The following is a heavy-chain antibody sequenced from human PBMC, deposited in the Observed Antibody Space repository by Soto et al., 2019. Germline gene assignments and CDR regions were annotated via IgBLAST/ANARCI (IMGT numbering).Heavy chain of an antibody. CDR1: GFTFSSYG. D-gene: IGHD2-15*01. CDR2: ISYDGSNK. CDR3: AKDGYCSGGSCYSYFDY. J-gene: IGHJ4*02. V-gene: IGHV3-30*18. Sequence: ESGGGVVQPGRSLRLSCAASGFTFSSYGMHWVRQAPGKGLEWVAVISYDGSNKYYADSVKGRFTISRDNSKNTLYLQMNSLRAEDTAVYYCAKDGYCSGGSCYSYFDYWGQGTLVTVSS.